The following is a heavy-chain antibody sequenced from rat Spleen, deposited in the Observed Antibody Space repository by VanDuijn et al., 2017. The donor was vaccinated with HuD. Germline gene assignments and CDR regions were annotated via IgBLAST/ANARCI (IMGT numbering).Heavy chain of an antibody. CDR1: GFSLTSYN. CDR3: TRDENRYSPYYVMDA. CDR2: ISSGGNT. Sequence: QVQLKESGPGLVQPSQTLSLTCTVSGFSLTSYNVHWVRQPTGKGLEWITTISSGGNTYYNSALKSRLSISRDTSKNQVFLKMNSLQTDDTGTYYCTRDENRYSPYYVMDAWGPGTMVSVSS. V-gene: IGHV2-30*01. J-gene: IGHJ1*01. D-gene: IGHD1-5*01.